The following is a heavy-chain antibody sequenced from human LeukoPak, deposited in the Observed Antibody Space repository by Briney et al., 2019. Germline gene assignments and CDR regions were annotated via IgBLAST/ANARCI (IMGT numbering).Heavy chain of an antibody. CDR2: INHSGNT. CDR1: GGSFSDYY. V-gene: IGHV4-34*01. CDR3: ARGLRRYSKAFPFDY. D-gene: IGHD5-18*01. Sequence: PSETLSLTCAVYGGSFSDYYWSWIRQPPGKGLEWIGEINHSGNTIYNPSRKSPVTISVDTYKNQFSLRLSSVTAADTTVYYCARGLRRYSKAFPFDYWGQGTLVTVSS. J-gene: IGHJ4*02.